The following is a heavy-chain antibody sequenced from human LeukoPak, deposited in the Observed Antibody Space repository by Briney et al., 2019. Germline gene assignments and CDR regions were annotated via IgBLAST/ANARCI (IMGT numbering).Heavy chain of an antibody. CDR2: IYPGDSDT. CDR3: ARLPGYCSSTSCYKRQLTGVYYFDY. CDR1: GYSFTSYW. D-gene: IGHD2-2*02. V-gene: IGHV5-51*01. Sequence: GESLKISCKGSGYSFTSYWIGWVRQMPGKGLEWMGIIYPGDSDTRYSPSFQGQVTISADKSISTAYLQWSSLKASDTAMYYCARLPGYCSSTSCYKRQLTGVYYFDYWGQGTLVTVSS. J-gene: IGHJ4*02.